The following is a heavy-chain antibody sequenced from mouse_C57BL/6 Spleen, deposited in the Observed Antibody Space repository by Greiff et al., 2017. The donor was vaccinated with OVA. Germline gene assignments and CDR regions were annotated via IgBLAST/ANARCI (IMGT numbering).Heavy chain of an antibody. J-gene: IGHJ2*01. CDR3: ARSYYDYDPYYFDY. V-gene: IGHV1-7*01. Sequence: QVQLQQSGAELAKPGASVTLSCKASGYTFTRYWMHWVKQRPGQGLEWIGYINPSSGYTKYNQKFKDKATLTADQSSSTAYMQLSSLTYEDSAVYYCARSYYDYDPYYFDYWGQGTTLTVSS. D-gene: IGHD2-4*01. CDR1: GYTFTRYW. CDR2: INPSSGYT.